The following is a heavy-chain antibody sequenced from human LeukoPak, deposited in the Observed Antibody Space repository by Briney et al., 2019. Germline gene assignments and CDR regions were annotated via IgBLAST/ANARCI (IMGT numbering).Heavy chain of an antibody. CDR2: IDPSESYT. Sequence: GESLRISFEGSGYSFTNYWISWVRQMPGKGLEWMGRIDPSESYTNYSPSFQGHVTISADKSISTAYLQWSGLKASDSAMYYCARQVYCSGGSCYPREDDYWGQGTLVTVSS. CDR3: ARQVYCSGGSCYPREDDY. J-gene: IGHJ4*02. CDR1: GYSFTNYW. V-gene: IGHV5-10-1*01. D-gene: IGHD2-15*01.